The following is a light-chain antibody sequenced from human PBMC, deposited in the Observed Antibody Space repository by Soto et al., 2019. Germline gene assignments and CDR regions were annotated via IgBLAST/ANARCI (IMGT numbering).Light chain of an antibody. CDR3: MLYMGGGLVV. CDR1: SGSVSTTYC. CDR2: STN. Sequence: QAVVTQEPSFSVSPGGTVTLTCGLTSGSVSTTYCPSWYQQTPGQATRTLIYSTNIRSSGVPDRFSGSILGNKAALTITGAQADDESDYHCMLYMGGGLVVFGGGTKLTVL. V-gene: IGLV8-61*01. J-gene: IGLJ2*01.